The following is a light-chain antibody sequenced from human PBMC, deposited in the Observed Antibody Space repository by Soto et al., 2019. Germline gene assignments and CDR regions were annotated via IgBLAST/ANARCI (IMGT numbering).Light chain of an antibody. V-gene: IGKV1-39*01. CDR2: AAS. CDR1: QSITSY. CDR3: QQRYRTFA. J-gene: IGKJ3*01. Sequence: DIQMTHSPSSLSASVGDRVTITCRAIQSITSYLNWSQNKPGKAPKLLIYAASSLQSGVPSRLSGSGSGTDFTLTISSLQPEDFATYYCQQRYRTFAVAPGTKVDIK.